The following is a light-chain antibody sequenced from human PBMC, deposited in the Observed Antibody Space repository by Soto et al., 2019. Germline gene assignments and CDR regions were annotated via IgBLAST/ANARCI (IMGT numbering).Light chain of an antibody. CDR1: QSVSSSF. Sequence: IVLTQSPGTLSLSQGEGATLSCRARQSVSSSFFAWYQQKPGQAPRLLIYGASSRATGIPDRFSGSGSGTDFTLTISRLEPEDFAVYYCQQYGSSPWTFGQGTKVETK. V-gene: IGKV3-20*01. CDR3: QQYGSSPWT. J-gene: IGKJ1*01. CDR2: GAS.